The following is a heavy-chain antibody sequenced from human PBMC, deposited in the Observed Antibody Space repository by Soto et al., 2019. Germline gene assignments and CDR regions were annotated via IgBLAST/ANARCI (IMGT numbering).Heavy chain of an antibody. D-gene: IGHD4-17*01. V-gene: IGHV1-69*02. J-gene: IGHJ4*02. CDR1: GGTFSTYT. CDR3: ASQAYGGNSLDC. CDR2: IIPILGIA. Sequence: QVQLVQSGAEVKKPGSSVKVSCKASGGTFSTYTISWVRQAPGQGLEWMGRIIPILGIANYAQKFQDRVTITADKPTNTAYMELSSLRSEDTAVYYCASQAYGGNSLDCWGQGTLVTVSS.